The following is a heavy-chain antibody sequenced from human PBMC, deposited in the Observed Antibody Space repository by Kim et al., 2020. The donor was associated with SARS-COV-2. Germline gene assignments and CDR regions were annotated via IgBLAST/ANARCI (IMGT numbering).Heavy chain of an antibody. D-gene: IGHD3-22*01. V-gene: IGHV3-33*05. CDR3: AREANTMIVVVITPSFDY. CDR2: ISYDGSNK. Sequence: GGSLRLSCAASGFTFSSYGMHWVRQAPGKGLEWVAVISYDGSNKYYADSVKGRFTISRDNSKNTLYLQMNSLRAEDTAVYYCAREANTMIVVVITPSFDYWGQGTLVTVSS. J-gene: IGHJ4*02. CDR1: GFTFSSYG.